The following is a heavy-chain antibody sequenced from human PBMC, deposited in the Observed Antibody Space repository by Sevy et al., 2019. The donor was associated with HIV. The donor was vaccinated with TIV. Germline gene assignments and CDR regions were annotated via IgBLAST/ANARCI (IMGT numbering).Heavy chain of an antibody. Sequence: GGSLRLSCAASGFTFSSYAMHWVRQAPGKGLEWVAVISYDGSNKYYADSVKDRFTISRDNSKNTLYLQMNSLRAEDTAMYYCARAAYCGGDCYLYYFDYWGQGTLVTVSS. J-gene: IGHJ4*02. CDR2: ISYDGSNK. CDR3: ARAAYCGGDCYLYYFDY. V-gene: IGHV3-30-3*01. D-gene: IGHD2-21*02. CDR1: GFTFSSYA.